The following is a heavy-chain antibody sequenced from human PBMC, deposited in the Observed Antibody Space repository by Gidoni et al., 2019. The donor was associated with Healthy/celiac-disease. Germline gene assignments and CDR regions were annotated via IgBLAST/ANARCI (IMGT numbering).Heavy chain of an antibody. V-gene: IGHV3-9*01. CDR1: GFTFDDYA. J-gene: IGHJ4*02. Sequence: EVQLVESGGGLVQPGRSLRLSCAASGFTFDDYAMHWVRQAPGKGLEWVSGISWNSGSIGYADAVKGRFTISRDNAKNSLYLQMNSLRAEDTALYYCAKAGSIGQWPRGVDYWGQGTLVTVSS. D-gene: IGHD6-19*01. CDR3: AKAGSIGQWPRGVDY. CDR2: ISWNSGSI.